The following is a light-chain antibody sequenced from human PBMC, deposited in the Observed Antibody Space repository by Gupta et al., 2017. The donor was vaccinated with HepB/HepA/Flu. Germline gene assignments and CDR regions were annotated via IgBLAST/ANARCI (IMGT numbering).Light chain of an antibody. CDR2: KDN. CDR3: QSFDAIYWV. CDR1: SGRMADNY. J-gene: IGLJ3*02. Sequence: FMLTQPHSVSESPGKTVTISCAGRSGRMADNYVVWYQQRPGSARTTVIHKDNQRASGVPDRCSGSVDSSSNSASLXIXGLRAEXEADYYCQSFDAIYWVFGGGTKLTVL. V-gene: IGLV6-57*02.